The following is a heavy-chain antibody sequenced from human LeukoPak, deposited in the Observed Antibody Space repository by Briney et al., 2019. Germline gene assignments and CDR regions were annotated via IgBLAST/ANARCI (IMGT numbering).Heavy chain of an antibody. V-gene: IGHV4-4*07. Sequence: SETLSLTCTVSGGSISSYYWSWIRQPAGNGLEWIGRIYTSGSTNSHPSLTSRVTMSVDTSKNQFSRKLSSVTAADTAVYYCAREIRYSSLDWGQGTLVNVSS. J-gene: IGHJ4*02. CDR3: AREIRYSSLD. D-gene: IGHD6-19*01. CDR1: GGSISSYY. CDR2: IYTSGST.